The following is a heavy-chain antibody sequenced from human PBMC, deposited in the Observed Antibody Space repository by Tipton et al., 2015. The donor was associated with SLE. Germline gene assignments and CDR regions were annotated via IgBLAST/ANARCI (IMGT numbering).Heavy chain of an antibody. CDR2: ITWNSDSI. CDR3: AKVGLALGED. J-gene: IGHJ2*01. D-gene: IGHD5/OR15-5a*01. Sequence: SLRLSCAASGFTFADYAMHWVRQTPGKGLEWVSGITWNSDSIGYADSVKGRFTISRDNAKNSLYLQMNSLRAEDTALYYCAKVGLALGEDWGRGTLVTVSS. CDR1: GFTFADYA. V-gene: IGHV3-9*01.